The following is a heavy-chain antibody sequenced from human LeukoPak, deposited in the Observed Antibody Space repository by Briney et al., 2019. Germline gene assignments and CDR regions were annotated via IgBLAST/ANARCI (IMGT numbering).Heavy chain of an antibody. V-gene: IGHV3-23*01. J-gene: IGHJ5*02. Sequence: GGSLRLSCTASGFTFSSYAMSWVRQAPGKGLEWVSAISGSGGSTYYADSVKGRFTISRDNSKNTPYLQMNSLRAEDTAVYYCANRALNYYGSGRYWLTFDPWGQGTLVTVSS. D-gene: IGHD3-10*01. CDR2: ISGSGGST. CDR3: ANRALNYYGSGRYWLTFDP. CDR1: GFTFSSYA.